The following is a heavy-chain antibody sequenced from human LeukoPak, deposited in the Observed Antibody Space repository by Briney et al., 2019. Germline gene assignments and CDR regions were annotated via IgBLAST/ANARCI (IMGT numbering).Heavy chain of an antibody. D-gene: IGHD6-13*01. CDR3: ARDGRGSSWYFNYFGY. V-gene: IGHV3-30*04. CDR2: MSYDGSNK. J-gene: IGHJ4*02. CDR1: GFTFSSYE. Sequence: GGPLRLSCAASGFTFSSYEMNWVRQAPGKGLEWVGVMSYDGSNKYYADSVKGRFTISRDNSKNTLYLQMNSLRAEDTAVYYCARDGRGSSWYFNYFGYWGQGTLVTVSS.